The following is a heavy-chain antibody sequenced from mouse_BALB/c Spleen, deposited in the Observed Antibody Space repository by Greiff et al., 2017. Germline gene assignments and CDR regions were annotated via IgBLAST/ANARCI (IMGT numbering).Heavy chain of an antibody. CDR1: GYSITSDYA. CDR3: ARWGPLYYGNYGAY. J-gene: IGHJ3*01. D-gene: IGHD2-1*01. V-gene: IGHV3-2*02. CDR2: ISYSGST. Sequence: EVKLQESGPGLVKPSQSLSLTCTVTGYSITSDYAWNWIRQFPGNKLEWMGYISYSGSTSYNPSLKSRISITRDTSKNQFFLQLNSVTTEDTATYYCARWGPLYYGNYGAYWGQGTLVTVSA.